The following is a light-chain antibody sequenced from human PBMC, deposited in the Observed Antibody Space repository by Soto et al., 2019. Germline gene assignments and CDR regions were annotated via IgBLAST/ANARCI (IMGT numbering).Light chain of an antibody. CDR2: ATS. Sequence: DIQMTQSPSSVSASVGDRVTITCRASQGISNWLAWYQQKAGKAPKLLIYATSTLQSGVPSRFRVSGSGTEFTHTISSLQPEDVATYYCQQANSFPYTFGQGTKLEIK. CDR3: QQANSFPYT. J-gene: IGKJ2*01. V-gene: IGKV1-12*01. CDR1: QGISNW.